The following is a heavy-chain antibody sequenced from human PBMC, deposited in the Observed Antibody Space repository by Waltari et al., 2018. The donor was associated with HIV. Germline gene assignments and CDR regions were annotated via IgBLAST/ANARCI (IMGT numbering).Heavy chain of an antibody. J-gene: IGHJ6*02. CDR2: IHSSGRT. V-gene: IGHV4-59*01. D-gene: IGHD5-18*01. CDR3: ARGGNGYAYGDYYYFGMDV. Sequence: QVHLQESGPGLVKPSETLSLTCTVSGGSITNYYWRWIRQPPGKGPEWVGYIHSSGRTNYNPSLKSRVTMSVATSKNQFSLNLSSVTTADTAVYYCARGGNGYAYGDYYYFGMDVWGQGTTVTVSS. CDR1: GGSITNYY.